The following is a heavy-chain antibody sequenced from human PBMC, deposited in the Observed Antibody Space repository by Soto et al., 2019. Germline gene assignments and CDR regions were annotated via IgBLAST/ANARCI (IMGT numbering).Heavy chain of an antibody. CDR2: INTGNST. Sequence: QVQLVQSGAEVKKPGASVKVSCKASGYTFTSYYMHWVRQAPGQGLEWMGIINTGNSTTYAQKFQGRVTMTRDTSTSTVYMELSSLSSEDTAVYYCARVYCSGGSCYSIDYWGQGTLVTVSS. CDR1: GYTFTSYY. D-gene: IGHD2-15*01. CDR3: ARVYCSGGSCYSIDY. V-gene: IGHV1-46*03. J-gene: IGHJ4*02.